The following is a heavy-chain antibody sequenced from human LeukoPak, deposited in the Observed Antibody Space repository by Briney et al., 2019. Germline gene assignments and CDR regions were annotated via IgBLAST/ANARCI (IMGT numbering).Heavy chain of an antibody. J-gene: IGHJ6*03. V-gene: IGHV3-9*01. CDR3: ARETYYDFWSGYAHGYYYYYMDV. CDR1: GFTFDDYA. CDR2: ISWNSGSI. D-gene: IGHD3-3*01. Sequence: GGSLRLSCAASGFTFDDYAMHWVRQAPGKGLEWVSGISWNSGSIGYADSVRGRFTVSRDNAQNSLYLQMNSLRAEDTAVYYCARETYYDFWSGYAHGYYYYYMDVWGKGTTVTVSS.